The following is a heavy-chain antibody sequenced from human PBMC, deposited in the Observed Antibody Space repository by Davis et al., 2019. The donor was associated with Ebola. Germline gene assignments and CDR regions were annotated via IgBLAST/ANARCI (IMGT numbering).Heavy chain of an antibody. J-gene: IGHJ6*02. V-gene: IGHV4-39*07. CDR2: INHSGST. CDR3: ARDLRYYYYGMDV. CDR1: GGSISSGGYY. Sequence: MPGGSLRLSCAVSGGSISSGGYYWSWIRQPPGKGLEWIGEINHSGSTNYNPSLKSRVTISVDTSKDQFSLKLSSVTAADTAVYYCARDLRYYYYGMDVWGQGTTVTVSS. D-gene: IGHD3-10*01.